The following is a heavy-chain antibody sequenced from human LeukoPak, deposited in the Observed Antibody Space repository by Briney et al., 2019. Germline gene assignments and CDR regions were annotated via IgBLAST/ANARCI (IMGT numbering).Heavy chain of an antibody. V-gene: IGHV3-7*01. CDR2: IKHDGSEE. D-gene: IGHD1-14*01. CDR3: AREESEGFDY. Sequence: GGSLRLSCIASEFIFSNYWMSWVRQAPGKGLEWVANIKHDGSEEFYGDSVKGRFTISRDNAKNSLYLQMNSLRDDDTAVYYCAREESEGFDYWGQGTLVTVSS. J-gene: IGHJ4*02. CDR1: EFIFSNYW.